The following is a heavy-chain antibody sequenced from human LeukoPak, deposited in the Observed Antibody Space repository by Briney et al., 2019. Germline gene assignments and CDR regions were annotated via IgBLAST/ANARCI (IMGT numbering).Heavy chain of an antibody. J-gene: IGHJ4*02. CDR1: GYTFTSYG. V-gene: IGHV1-18*01. CDR2: ISAYNGNT. D-gene: IGHD3-3*01. Sequence: GASVKVSCKASGYTFTSYGISWVRQPPGQGLEWMGWISAYNGNTNYAQKLQGRVTMTTDTSTSTAYMELRSLRSDDTAVYYCASSEDYDFWSGYYTFDYWGQGTLVTVSS. CDR3: ASSEDYDFWSGYYTFDY.